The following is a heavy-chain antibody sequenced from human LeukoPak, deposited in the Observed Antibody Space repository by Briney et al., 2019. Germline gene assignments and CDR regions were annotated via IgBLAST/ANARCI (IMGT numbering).Heavy chain of an antibody. Sequence: GGSLRLSCAASGFTFSDSWMSWVRQAPGKGLEWVANMNQDGSAKGYVDSVKGRFTISRDNARNPLYLQMSSLRPEDTAAYYCATYTHWVAGDVWGQGTTVTVSS. V-gene: IGHV3-7*01. CDR3: ATYTHWVAGDV. D-gene: IGHD3-16*01. CDR2: MNQDGSAK. CDR1: GFTFSDSW. J-gene: IGHJ6*02.